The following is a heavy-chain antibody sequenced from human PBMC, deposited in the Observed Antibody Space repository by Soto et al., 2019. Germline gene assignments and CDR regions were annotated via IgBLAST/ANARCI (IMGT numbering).Heavy chain of an antibody. V-gene: IGHV3-48*03. Sequence: GGSLRLSCAASGFTFSSYEMNWVRQAPGKGLEWVSYISSSGSTIYYADSVKGRFTISRDNAKNSLCLQMNSLRAEDTAVYYCARGDYYYDSRLYFDYWGQGALVTVSS. CDR2: ISSSGSTI. CDR3: ARGDYYYDSRLYFDY. CDR1: GFTFSSYE. D-gene: IGHD3-22*01. J-gene: IGHJ4*02.